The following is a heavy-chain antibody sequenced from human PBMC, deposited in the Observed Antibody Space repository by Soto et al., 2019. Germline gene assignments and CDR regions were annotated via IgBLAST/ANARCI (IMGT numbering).Heavy chain of an antibody. J-gene: IGHJ3*02. D-gene: IGHD6-13*01. CDR2: IYYSGST. CDR1: GGSISSGGYY. Sequence: PSETLSLTCTVSGGSISSGGYYWSWIRQHPGKGLEWIGYIYYSGSTYYNPSLKSRVTISVDTSKNQFSLKLSSVTAADTAVYYCARDNYSSSWYEPDFAFDIWGQGTMVTVSS. CDR3: ARDNYSSSWYEPDFAFDI. V-gene: IGHV4-31*03.